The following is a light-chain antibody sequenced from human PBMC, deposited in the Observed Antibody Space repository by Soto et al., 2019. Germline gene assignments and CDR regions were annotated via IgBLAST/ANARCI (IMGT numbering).Light chain of an antibody. J-gene: IGKJ1*01. Sequence: IVLTQSPGTLSLSPGERATLSCRASQSVSSNYLAWYQQKPGQAPRLLIYGASSRATGIPDRFSGSGSGTDFTLTISRLEPEDFAVYYCQQYGRSPWTFGQGTKVDIK. CDR3: QQYGRSPWT. V-gene: IGKV3-20*01. CDR1: QSVSSNY. CDR2: GAS.